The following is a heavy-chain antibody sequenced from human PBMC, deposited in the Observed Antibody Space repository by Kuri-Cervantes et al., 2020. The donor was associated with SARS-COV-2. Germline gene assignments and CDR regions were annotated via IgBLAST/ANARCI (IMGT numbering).Heavy chain of an antibody. CDR3: ARELGLTTVNWFDP. CDR2: IYYSGST. CDR1: GGSISSYY. D-gene: IGHD4-17*01. Sequence: GSLRLSCTVSGGSISSYYWSWIRQPPGKGLEWIGYIYYSGSTNYNPSLKSRVTISVDTSKNQFPLKLSSVTAADTAVYYCARELGLTTVNWFDPWGQGTLATVSS. V-gene: IGHV4-59*01. J-gene: IGHJ5*02.